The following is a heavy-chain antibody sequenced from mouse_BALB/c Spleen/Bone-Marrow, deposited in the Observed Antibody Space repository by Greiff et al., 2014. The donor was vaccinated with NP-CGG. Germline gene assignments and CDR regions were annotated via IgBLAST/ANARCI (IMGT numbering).Heavy chain of an antibody. CDR1: GFNIKDTY. CDR3: ASYYYGSSSFAY. Sequence: LVESGAELVKPGASVKLSCTASGFNIKDTYMHWVKQRPEQGLEWIGRIDPVNGNTKYDPKFQGKATITADTSSNTAYLQLSSLTSEDTAVYYCASYYYGSSSFAYWGQGTLVTVSA. D-gene: IGHD1-1*01. J-gene: IGHJ3*01. V-gene: IGHV14-3*02. CDR2: IDPVNGNT.